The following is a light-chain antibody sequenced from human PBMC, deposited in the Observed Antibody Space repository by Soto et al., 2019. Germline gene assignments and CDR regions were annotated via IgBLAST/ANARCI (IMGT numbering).Light chain of an antibody. J-gene: IGKJ3*01. CDR2: AAS. V-gene: IGKV3-20*01. CDR3: QQYGDSPLT. Sequence: EILLTQSPSTLSLSPGEGVTLSCRASQSVTVNSLAWYQQKPGQAPRLLIYAASTRAAAVPDRFTGSGSGTDFALTISRREPEDFGVYYCQQYGDSPLTSGPGTKLDIK. CDR1: QSVTVNS.